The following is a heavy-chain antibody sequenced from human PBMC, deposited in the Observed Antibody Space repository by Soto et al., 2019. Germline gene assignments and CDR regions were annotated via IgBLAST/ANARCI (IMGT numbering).Heavy chain of an antibody. Sequence: NPSETLSLTCTVSGGSISSYYWSWIRQPQRKGLEWIGYIYYSGSTNYNPSLKSRVTISVDTSKNQFSLKLSSVTAADRAVYYCARNRITIFGVVPYLFDPSGQGTLVTGSS. CDR1: GGSISSYY. V-gene: IGHV4-59*08. CDR2: IYYSGST. J-gene: IGHJ5*02. D-gene: IGHD3-3*01. CDR3: ARNRITIFGVVPYLFDP.